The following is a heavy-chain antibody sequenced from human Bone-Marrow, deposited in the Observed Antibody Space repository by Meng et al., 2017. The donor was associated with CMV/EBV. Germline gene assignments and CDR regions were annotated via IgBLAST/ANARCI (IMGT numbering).Heavy chain of an antibody. CDR1: GFTFSSYA. D-gene: IGHD1-20*01. V-gene: IGHV3-23*01. CDR2: ISGSGGST. Sequence: GESLKISCAASGFTFSSYAMSWVRQAPGKGLEWVSAISGSGGSTYYADSVKGRFTISRDNSKNTLYLQMNSLRAEDTAVYYCAKDNWNYDYGGQGTLVTVSS. CDR3: AKDNWNYDY. J-gene: IGHJ4*02.